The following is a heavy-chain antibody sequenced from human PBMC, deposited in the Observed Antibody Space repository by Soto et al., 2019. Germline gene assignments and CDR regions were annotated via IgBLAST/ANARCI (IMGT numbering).Heavy chain of an antibody. J-gene: IGHJ4*02. Sequence: IMRLTSTVSGEYIRRGGSYRHWIRTRPGEGLEWMGYIFYSGSFYYTPSLRGRVMMSADTSKNQFYLRLSSVTAADTAVYYCARAPETPTIFGVVRPYFFNHWGQGTLVTVSS. D-gene: IGHD3-3*01. CDR3: ARAPETPTIFGVVRPYFFNH. V-gene: IGHV4-31*03. CDR1: GEYIRRGGSY. CDR2: IFYSGSF.